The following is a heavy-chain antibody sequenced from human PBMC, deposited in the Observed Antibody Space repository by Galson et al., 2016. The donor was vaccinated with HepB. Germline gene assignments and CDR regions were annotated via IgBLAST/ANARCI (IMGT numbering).Heavy chain of an antibody. J-gene: IGHJ4*02. V-gene: IGHV3-74*01. CDR1: GFTFSRYW. CDR3: AVSMGGAFDWYDYLDY. D-gene: IGHD3-9*01. CDR2: INSDGSSR. Sequence: SLRLSCAASGFTFSRYWMHWVRQVPGKGLVWVSRINSDGSSRNYADSVTGRFTISRDNAESTLYLQMNSLRVEDTALYYCAVSMGGAFDWYDYLDYWGQETLVAVTS.